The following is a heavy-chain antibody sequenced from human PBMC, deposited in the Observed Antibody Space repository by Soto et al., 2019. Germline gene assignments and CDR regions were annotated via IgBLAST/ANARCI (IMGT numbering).Heavy chain of an antibody. CDR1: GGSISSYY. Sequence: QVQLQESGPGLVKPSETLSLTCTVSGGSISSYYWSWIRQPPGKGLEWIGYIYYSGSTNYNPSLKSRVTISVDTSKNRFSLTLRSVPAADTAVYYCARALPTWGEIFPPPGAFDIGAKGTMFPVSS. D-gene: IGHD3-16*01. CDR3: ARALPTWGEIFPPPGAFDI. J-gene: IGHJ3*02. CDR2: IYYSGST. V-gene: IGHV4-59*01.